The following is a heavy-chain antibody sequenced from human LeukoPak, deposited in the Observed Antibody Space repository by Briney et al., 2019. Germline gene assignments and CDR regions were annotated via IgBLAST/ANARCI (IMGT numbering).Heavy chain of an antibody. Sequence: GESLKISCKGSGYSFTNYWIGWVRQMPGKGLEWMGIIYPGDSDTRYSPSFQGQVTISADKSISTAYLQWSSLKASDTAMYYCARHPVLGSYGSYYYYMDVWGKGTTVTVSS. D-gene: IGHD5-18*01. V-gene: IGHV5-51*01. CDR3: ARHPVLGSYGSYYYYMDV. CDR1: GYSFTNYW. CDR2: IYPGDSDT. J-gene: IGHJ6*03.